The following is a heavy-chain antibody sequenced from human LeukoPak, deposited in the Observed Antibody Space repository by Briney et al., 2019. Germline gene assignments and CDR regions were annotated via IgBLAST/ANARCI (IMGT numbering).Heavy chain of an antibody. J-gene: IGHJ4*02. D-gene: IGHD6-13*01. CDR2: IYYSGST. CDR1: GGSLSSGSYY. Sequence: SQTLSLTCTVSGGSLSSGSYYWGWIRQPPGKGLEWIGSIYYSGSTYYNPSLKSRVTISVDTSKNQFSLKLSSVTAADTAVYYCARGTDGYSSSWPSDYWGQGTLVTVSS. V-gene: IGHV4-39*07. CDR3: ARGTDGYSSSWPSDY.